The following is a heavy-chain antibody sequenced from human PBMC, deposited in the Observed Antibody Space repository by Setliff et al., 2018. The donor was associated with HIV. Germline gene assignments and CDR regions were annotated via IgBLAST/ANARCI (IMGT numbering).Heavy chain of an antibody. J-gene: IGHJ3*02. CDR1: DYTFTNYG. D-gene: IGHD1-26*01. CDR2: ISNYNGNT. CDR3: ARASGGNSVENGFDI. V-gene: IGHV1-18*01. Sequence: ASVKVSCKTSDYTFTNYGIYWVRQAPGQGLEWMGWISNYNGNTNYAQKFHGRVTMTTDTSTRTAYMEMRGLTYDDTAVYYCARASGGNSVENGFDIWDQGTMVTVSS.